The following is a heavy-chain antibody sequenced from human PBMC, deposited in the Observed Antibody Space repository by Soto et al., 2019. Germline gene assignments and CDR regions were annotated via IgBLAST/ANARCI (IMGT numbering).Heavy chain of an antibody. D-gene: IGHD4-4*01. CDR3: SRRPRYSNYVYY. CDR2: IYWNDDK. Sequence: QSGPTLVNPTQTLTLTCTFSGFSLSTSGVGVGWIRQPPGKALEWLALIYWNDDKRYSPSLKSRLTIAKDTSKNQVVLNMTNMDPVDTATYFCSRRPRYSNYVYYWGQRTPVTVSS. V-gene: IGHV2-5*01. J-gene: IGHJ4*02. CDR1: GFSLSTSGVG.